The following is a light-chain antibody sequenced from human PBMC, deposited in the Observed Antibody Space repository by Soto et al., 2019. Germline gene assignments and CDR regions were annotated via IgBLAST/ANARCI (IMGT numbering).Light chain of an antibody. J-gene: IGKJ1*01. CDR1: QGISNY. Sequence: DIQMTQSPSSLSASVGDRVTITCRASQGISNYLVWYQQKQGKVPKLLIYAASTLQSGVPSRFSGRGSGKDFTLTISSLQPEDVATYYCQNYNGAPWTFGQGTKVEIK. CDR2: AAS. CDR3: QNYNGAPWT. V-gene: IGKV1-27*01.